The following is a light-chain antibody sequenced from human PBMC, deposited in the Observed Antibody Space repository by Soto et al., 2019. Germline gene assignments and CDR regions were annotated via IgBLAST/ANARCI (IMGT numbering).Light chain of an antibody. J-gene: IGKJ1*01. Sequence: IQMTQTTSSLSASVGDRGIIAGRASQSISSWLAWYQQKPGKAPKLLMFDTFSLESGVPSRFSGSRSGTEFTLTISSLQPDDFATYYCQQYNSYSWTFGQGT. CDR3: QQYNSYSWT. V-gene: IGKV1-5*01. CDR2: DTF. CDR1: QSISSW.